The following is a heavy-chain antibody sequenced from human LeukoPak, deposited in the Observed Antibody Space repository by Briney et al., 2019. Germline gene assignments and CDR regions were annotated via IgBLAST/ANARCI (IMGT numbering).Heavy chain of an antibody. Sequence: ASVKVSCKASGYTFTSYGISWVRQAPGQGLEWMGWISDYNGNTNYAQKLQGRVTMTTDTSTSTAYMELRSLRSDDTAVYYCAKVVTMLHFDYWGQGTLVTVSS. D-gene: IGHD2-21*02. CDR1: GYTFTSYG. CDR3: AKVVTMLHFDY. V-gene: IGHV1-18*01. J-gene: IGHJ4*02. CDR2: ISDYNGNT.